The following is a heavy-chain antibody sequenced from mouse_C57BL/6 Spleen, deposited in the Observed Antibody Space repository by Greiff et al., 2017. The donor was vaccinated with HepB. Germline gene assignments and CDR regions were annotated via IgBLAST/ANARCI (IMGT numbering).Heavy chain of an antibody. V-gene: IGHV1-26*01. CDR1: GYTFTDYY. Sequence: EVQLQQSGPELVKPGASVKISCKASGYTFTDYYMNWVKQSHGKSLEWIGDINPNNGGTSYNQKFKGKATLTVDKSSSTAYMELRSLTSEDSAVYYCATEEDYWGQGTTLTVSS. CDR3: ATEEDY. CDR2: INPNNGGT. J-gene: IGHJ2*01.